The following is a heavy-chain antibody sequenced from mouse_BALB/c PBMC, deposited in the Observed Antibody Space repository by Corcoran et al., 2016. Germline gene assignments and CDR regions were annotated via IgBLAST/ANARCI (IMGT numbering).Heavy chain of an antibody. Sequence: LVKTAASLKISCKASGYSFTGYYMHWIKQSHGKSLEWIGYISCYNGATSYNQKFKGKATFTVDTSSSTAYMQFNSLTSEDSAVYYCARTDWSYYFDYWGQGTTLTVSS. CDR3: ARTDWSYYFDY. CDR2: ISCYNGAT. D-gene: IGHD4-1*01. CDR1: GYSFTGYY. J-gene: IGHJ2*01. V-gene: IGHV1S34*01.